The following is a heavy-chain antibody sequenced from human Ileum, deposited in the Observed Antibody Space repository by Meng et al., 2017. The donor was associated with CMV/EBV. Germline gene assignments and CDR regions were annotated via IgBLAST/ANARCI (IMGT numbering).Heavy chain of an antibody. CDR1: NGSISSGAHY. CDR3: ARLRAGISCFDP. J-gene: IGHJ5*02. CDR2: IYYSGNT. D-gene: IGHD6-19*01. V-gene: IGHV4-31*03. Sequence: CTVSNGSISSGAHYWSWIRQHTGKGLEWIGYIYYSGNTYYNPSLQSRATISVDTSQNSFSLRLSSVTAADTAVYYCARLRAGISCFDPWGQGALVTVSS.